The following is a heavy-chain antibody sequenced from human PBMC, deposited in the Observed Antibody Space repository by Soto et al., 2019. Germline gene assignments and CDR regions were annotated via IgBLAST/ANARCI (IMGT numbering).Heavy chain of an antibody. D-gene: IGHD2-15*01. CDR1: GFTFSSYA. CDR2: ISGSGGST. J-gene: IGHJ4*02. V-gene: IGHV3-23*01. Sequence: PGGSLRLSCAASGFTFSSYAMSWVRQAPGKGLEWVSAISGSGGSTYYADSVKGRFTISRDNSKNTLYLQMNSLRAEDTAVYYCAKGGLNYATHYSSYFDYWGQGTLVTVSS. CDR3: AKGGLNYATHYSSYFDY.